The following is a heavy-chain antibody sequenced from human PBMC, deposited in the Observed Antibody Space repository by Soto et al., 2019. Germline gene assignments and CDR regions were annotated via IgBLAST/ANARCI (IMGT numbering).Heavy chain of an antibody. J-gene: IGHJ4*02. CDR1: GFTFSSYA. D-gene: IGHD5-12*01. Sequence: GGSLRLSCAASGFTFSSYAMSWVRQAPGKGLEWVSAISGSGGSTYYADSVKGRFTISRDNSKNTLYLQMNSLRAEDTAVYYCAKGEVATISGGVVDYWGQGTLVTVSS. CDR2: ISGSGGST. V-gene: IGHV3-23*01. CDR3: AKGEVATISGGVVDY.